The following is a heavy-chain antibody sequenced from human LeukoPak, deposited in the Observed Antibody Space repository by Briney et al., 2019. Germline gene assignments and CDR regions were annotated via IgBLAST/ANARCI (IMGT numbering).Heavy chain of an antibody. CDR3: ARGRRDGYNPYFDY. D-gene: IGHD5-24*01. CDR2: ISSFSGTI. Sequence: GGSLRLSCVASGITFSSYSMNWVRQAPGKGLEWVSYISSFSGTINYADSVKGRFTISRDNAKNSLYLQMNSLRAEDTAVYYCARGRRDGYNPYFDYWGQGTLVTVSS. V-gene: IGHV3-48*04. J-gene: IGHJ4*02. CDR1: GITFSSYS.